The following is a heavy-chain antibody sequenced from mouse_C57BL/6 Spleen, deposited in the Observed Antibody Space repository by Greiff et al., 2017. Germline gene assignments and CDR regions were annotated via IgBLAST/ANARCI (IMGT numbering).Heavy chain of an antibody. CDR2: IWWDDDK. D-gene: IGHD1-1*01. CDR1: GFSLSTFGMG. J-gene: IGHJ4*01. V-gene: IGHV8-8*01. Sequence: QVTLKVSGPGILQPSQTLSLTCSFSGFSLSTFGMGVGWIRQPSGKGLEWLAHIWWDDDKYYNPALKSRLTISKDTSKNQVFLKIANVDTADTATYDCARIEKLATVVEDAMDYWGQGTSVTVSS. CDR3: ARIEKLATVVEDAMDY.